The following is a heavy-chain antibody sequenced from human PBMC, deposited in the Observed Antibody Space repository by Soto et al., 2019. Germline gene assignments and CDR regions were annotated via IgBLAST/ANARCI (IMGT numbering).Heavy chain of an antibody. CDR2: IYYSGST. CDR3: ARSKSPYYDSSGYYDYFDY. Sequence: QVQLQESGPGLVQPSQTLSLTCTVSGGSISSGDHYWSWIRQPPGKGLEWIGYIYYSGSTYYNPSLKIRVTISVDTSKNQFSLKLSSVTAADTAVYYCARSKSPYYDSSGYYDYFDYWGQGTLVTVSS. V-gene: IGHV4-30-4*01. CDR1: GGSISSGDHY. J-gene: IGHJ4*02. D-gene: IGHD3-22*01.